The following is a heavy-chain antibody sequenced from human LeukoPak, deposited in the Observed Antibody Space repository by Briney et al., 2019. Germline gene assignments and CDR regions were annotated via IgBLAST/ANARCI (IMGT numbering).Heavy chain of an antibody. CDR3: ARETGDAFGY. J-gene: IGHJ4*02. V-gene: IGHV3-30*04. Sequence: PGGSLRLSCAASGFTFSNYALHWVRQAPGKGLEWVAVISYDGSNKFYADSVRGRFTISRDNSKNTLFLQMNSLRPEDTAVYYCARETGDAFGYWGQGTLVTVSS. CDR2: ISYDGSNK. D-gene: IGHD7-27*01. CDR1: GFTFSNYA.